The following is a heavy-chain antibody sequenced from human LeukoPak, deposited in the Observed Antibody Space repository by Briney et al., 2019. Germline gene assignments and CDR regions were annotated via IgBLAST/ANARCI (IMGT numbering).Heavy chain of an antibody. CDR2: ISYDGNNQ. V-gene: IGHV3-30*18. CDR3: AKDRFYHDSNGYSN. D-gene: IGHD3-22*01. J-gene: IGHJ4*02. Sequence: GGSLRLPCAASGFTFSSHGMHWVRQAPGKGLEWVGVISYDGNNQYTADSVKGRFTISRDNSKNTLYLHMNTLIPEHTAFYYCAKDRFYHDSNGYSNWGQGTLVTVSS. CDR1: GFTFSSHG.